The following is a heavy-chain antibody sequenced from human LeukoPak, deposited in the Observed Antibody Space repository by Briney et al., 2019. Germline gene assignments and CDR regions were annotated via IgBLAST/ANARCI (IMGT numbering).Heavy chain of an antibody. CDR1: GFTFSSYE. Sequence: PGGSLRLSCAASGFTFSSYEMNWVRQAPGKGLEWVSYISSSGSTIYYADSVKGRFTFSRDNAKNSLYLQMNSLRAEDTAVYYCAREHAGSRWGYFDYWGQGTLVTVSS. CDR2: ISSSGSTI. D-gene: IGHD4-23*01. CDR3: AREHAGSRWGYFDY. V-gene: IGHV3-48*03. J-gene: IGHJ4*02.